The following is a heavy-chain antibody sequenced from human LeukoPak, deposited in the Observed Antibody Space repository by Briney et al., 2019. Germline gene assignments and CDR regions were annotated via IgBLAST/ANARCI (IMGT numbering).Heavy chain of an antibody. CDR3: ARVSVATMSYYYYYYMDV. CDR1: GYTFTSYG. Sequence: GASVKVSCKASGYTFTSYGISWVRQAPGQGLEWMGWISAYNGNTNYAQKLQGRVTMTTDTSTSTAYMELRSLRSDDTAVYYCARVSVATMSYYYYYYMDVWGKGTTVTISS. V-gene: IGHV1-18*01. J-gene: IGHJ6*03. CDR2: ISAYNGNT. D-gene: IGHD5-12*01.